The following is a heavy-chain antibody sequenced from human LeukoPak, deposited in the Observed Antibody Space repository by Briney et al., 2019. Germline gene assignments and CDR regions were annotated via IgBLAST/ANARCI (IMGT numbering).Heavy chain of an antibody. D-gene: IGHD6-13*01. CDR1: GGSISSSSYY. Sequence: SETLSLTCTVSGGSISSSSYYWGWIRQPPGTGLEWIGSIYYSGSTYYNPSLKSRVTISVDTSKNQFSLKLSSVTAADTAVYYCARDPAAGTSWFDPWGQGTLVTVSS. V-gene: IGHV4-39*07. CDR3: ARDPAAGTSWFDP. J-gene: IGHJ5*02. CDR2: IYYSGST.